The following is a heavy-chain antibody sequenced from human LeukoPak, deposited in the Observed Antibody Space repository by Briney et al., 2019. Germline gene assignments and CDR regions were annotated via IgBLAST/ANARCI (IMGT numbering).Heavy chain of an antibody. D-gene: IGHD2-2*01. Sequence: ASLKVSCKASGYTFTGYYMHWVRQAPAQGLEWMGWINPNSGGTNYAQTFQGRVTMTRDTSISTAYMELSRRRSDDTAVYYCAREGDIVVVPAAGWFDGGGQGTLVTVSS. CDR1: GYTFTGYY. CDR3: AREGDIVVVPAAGWFDG. J-gene: IGHJ5*02. V-gene: IGHV1-2*02. CDR2: INPNSGGT.